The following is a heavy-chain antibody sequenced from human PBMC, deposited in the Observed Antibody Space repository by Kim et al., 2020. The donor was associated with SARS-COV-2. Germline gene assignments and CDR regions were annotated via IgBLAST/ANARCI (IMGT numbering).Heavy chain of an antibody. J-gene: IGHJ5*02. Sequence: NYNPSLKSRVTISVDTSKNQFSLKLNSVTAADTAVYFCARDSSGYNWFDPWGQGTLVTVSS. CDR3: ARDSSGYNWFDP. V-gene: IGHV4-61*02.